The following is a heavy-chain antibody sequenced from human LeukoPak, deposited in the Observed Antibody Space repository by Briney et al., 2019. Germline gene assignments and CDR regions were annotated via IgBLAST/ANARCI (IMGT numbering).Heavy chain of an antibody. CDR1: GFTFSNYA. V-gene: IGHV3-23*01. CDR3: AKRRTTVITMDYFDY. D-gene: IGHD4-17*01. CDR2: ISGGAGTP. J-gene: IGHJ4*02. Sequence: GGSLRLSCATSGFTFSNYAMSWVRQAPGKGLEWVSGISGGAGTPYYADSVKGRFTISRDNSKNTLYLQMSSLRAEDTAVYYCAKRRTTVITMDYFDYWGQGTLVTVSS.